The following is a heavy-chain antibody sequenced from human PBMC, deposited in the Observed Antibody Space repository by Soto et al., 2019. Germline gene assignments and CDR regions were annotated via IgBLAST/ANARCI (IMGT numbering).Heavy chain of an antibody. D-gene: IGHD3-10*01. CDR3: ARGRPPGSCFDY. Sequence: GASVKVSCKASGGTFSSYAISWVRQAPGQGLEWMGGIIPIFGTANYAQKFQGRVTITADESTSTAYMELSSLRSEDTAVYYCARGRPPGSCFDYWVQGTLVTVSS. CDR1: GGTFSSYA. CDR2: IIPIFGTA. V-gene: IGHV1-69*13. J-gene: IGHJ4*02.